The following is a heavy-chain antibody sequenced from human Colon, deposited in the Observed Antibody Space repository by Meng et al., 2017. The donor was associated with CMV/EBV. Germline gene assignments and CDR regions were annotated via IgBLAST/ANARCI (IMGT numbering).Heavy chain of an antibody. V-gene: IGHV1-2*02. CDR2: INPNSGGT. Sequence: QLQLVQSGGEVKKPGASVKVSCKASGYTFTGYFRYWVRQAPGQGLEWMGSINPNSGGTNYAQKFQGRVTMTRDTSINTAYMELSRLRSDDTAVYYCATVSGGDFDYWGQGTLVTVSS. J-gene: IGHJ4*02. CDR1: GYTFTGYF. CDR3: ATVSGGDFDY. D-gene: IGHD1-26*01.